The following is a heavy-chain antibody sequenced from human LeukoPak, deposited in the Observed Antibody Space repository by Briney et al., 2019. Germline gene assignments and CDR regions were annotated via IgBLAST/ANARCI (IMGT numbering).Heavy chain of an antibody. D-gene: IGHD2-15*01. CDR2: IYPGDSDA. CDR3: ARLVVVAATHYNWFDP. V-gene: IGHV5-51*01. J-gene: IGHJ5*02. CDR1: GYSFTSYW. Sequence: GESLKISCKGSGYSFTSYWIGWVRQVPGKGLEWVGIIYPGDSDARYSASFQGQVTISADKSISTAYLQWSSLKASDTAMYYCARLVVVAATHYNWFDPWGQGTLVTVSS.